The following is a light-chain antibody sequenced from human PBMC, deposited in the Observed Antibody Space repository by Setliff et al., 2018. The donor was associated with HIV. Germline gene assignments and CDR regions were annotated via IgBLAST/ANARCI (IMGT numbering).Light chain of an antibody. J-gene: IGLJ1*01. CDR1: SSNVGAYKY. Sequence: QSVLAQPASVSGSPGQSIAISCTGTSSNVGAYKYVSWYQQHPGKAPRLLIYEVNNRPSGVPNRFSGSKSGNTASLTISGLQLEDEAEYHCASFTKSSALEDVCGTGTKVTV. CDR2: EVN. V-gene: IGLV2-14*01. CDR3: ASFTKSSALEDV.